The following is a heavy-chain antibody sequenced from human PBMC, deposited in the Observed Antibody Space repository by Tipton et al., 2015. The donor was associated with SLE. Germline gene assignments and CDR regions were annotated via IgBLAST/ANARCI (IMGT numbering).Heavy chain of an antibody. CDR1: GFTFSSYS. CDR2: ISSSRSTI. D-gene: IGHD6-6*01. Sequence: SLRLSCAASGFTFSSYSMNWVRQAPGKGLEWVSYISSSRSTIYYADSGKGRFTISRDNAKNSLYLQMNSLRAEDTAVYYCARDLDSSLGYWGQGTLVTVSS. CDR3: ARDLDSSLGY. J-gene: IGHJ4*02. V-gene: IGHV3-48*01.